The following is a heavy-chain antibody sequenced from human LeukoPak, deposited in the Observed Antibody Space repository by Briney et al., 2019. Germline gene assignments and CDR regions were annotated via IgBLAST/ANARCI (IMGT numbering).Heavy chain of an antibody. CDR3: ARATFGGVIATGPFDY. CDR1: GGSFSSYY. D-gene: IGHD3-16*02. J-gene: IGHJ4*02. V-gene: IGHV4-59*10. CDR2: IYTSGST. Sequence: PSETLSLTCAVYGGSFSSYYWSWIRQPAGKGLEWIGRIYTSGSTNYNPSLKSRVTMSVDTSKNQFSLKLSSVTAADTAVYYCARATFGGVIATGPFDYWGQGTLVTVSS.